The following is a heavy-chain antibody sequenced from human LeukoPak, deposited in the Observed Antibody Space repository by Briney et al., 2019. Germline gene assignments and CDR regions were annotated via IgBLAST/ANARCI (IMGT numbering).Heavy chain of an antibody. Sequence: GGSLRLSCAASGFTFSSYAMHWVRQAPGKGLEWVAVISYDGSNKYYADSVKGRFTISRDNSKNTLYLQMNSLRADDTAVYYCAKSVVVITFRFDDWGQGALVTVSS. V-gene: IGHV3-30-3*01. D-gene: IGHD2-15*01. CDR1: GFTFSSYA. J-gene: IGHJ4*02. CDR2: ISYDGSNK. CDR3: AKSVVVITFRFDD.